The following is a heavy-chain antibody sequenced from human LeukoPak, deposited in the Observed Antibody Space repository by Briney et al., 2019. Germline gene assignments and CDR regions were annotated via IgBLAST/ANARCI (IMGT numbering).Heavy chain of an antibody. J-gene: IGHJ5*02. Sequence: GGSLRLFCTASGFTFGSNAMSWVRQAPGKGLEWVSSTTGSGGGTYYAASVKGRFIVSRDNSKSTLYLQMNSLRAEDTAVYYCAKGINWFDPWGQGTLVTVSS. CDR1: GFTFGSNA. V-gene: IGHV3-23*01. CDR2: TTGSGGGT. D-gene: IGHD2/OR15-2a*01. CDR3: AKGINWFDP.